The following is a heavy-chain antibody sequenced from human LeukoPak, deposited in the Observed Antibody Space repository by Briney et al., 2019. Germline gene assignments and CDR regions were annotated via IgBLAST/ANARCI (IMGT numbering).Heavy chain of an antibody. CDR2: IRSKANSYAT. J-gene: IGHJ4*02. CDR3: TRLRDYYDSSGNFDY. CDR1: GFTFSGSA. V-gene: IGHV3-73*01. Sequence: GGSLRLSCAASGFTFSGSAMHWVRQASGKGRDGFGRIRSKANSYATAYAASVKGRFTISRDDSKNTAYLQMNSLKTEDTAVYYCTRLRDYYDSSGNFDYWGQGTLVTVSS. D-gene: IGHD3-22*01.